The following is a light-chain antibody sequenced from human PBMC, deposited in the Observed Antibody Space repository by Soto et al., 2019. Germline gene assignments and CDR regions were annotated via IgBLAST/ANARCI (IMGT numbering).Light chain of an antibody. Sequence: QSALTQPASVSGSPGQSITISCTGTGSDVGRYNYVSWYQQYPGKAPKLTIYDVSNRPLGVSNRFSGSKSGNTASLTISVLQAEDEADYYCCSATSSSPYVFGTGTKVTVL. CDR1: GSDVGRYNY. V-gene: IGLV2-14*01. CDR2: DVS. CDR3: CSATSSSPYV. J-gene: IGLJ1*01.